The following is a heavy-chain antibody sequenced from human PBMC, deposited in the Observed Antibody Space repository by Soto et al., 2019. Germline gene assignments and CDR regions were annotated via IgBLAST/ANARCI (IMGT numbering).Heavy chain of an antibody. CDR3: ARDQGIRTPASGSDY. Sequence: QVQLVESGGGVVQPGTSLRLSCAASGFTFSSYAMHWVRQAPGKGLEWVAVIWYDGSDKYYADSVKGRFTISRDTSKNTLYLQINSLRVEDTVVYYCARDQGIRTPASGSDYWGQGTLVTVSS. CDR2: IWYDGSDK. CDR1: GFTFSSYA. D-gene: IGHD2-15*01. J-gene: IGHJ4*02. V-gene: IGHV3-33*01.